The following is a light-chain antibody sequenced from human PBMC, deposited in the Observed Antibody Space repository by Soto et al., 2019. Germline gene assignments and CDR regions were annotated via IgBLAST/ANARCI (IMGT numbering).Light chain of an antibody. CDR2: SDN. CDR3: GAWDDSLNGWV. Sequence: QSVLTQPPSASGTPGQRVTISCSGSSSNLGSNSVNWYQQVPGTAPKLLISSDNQRPSGVPDRFSGSQSGTSGSLAISGLQSEDEADYHCGAWDDSLNGWVFGGGTKLTVL. CDR1: SSNLGSNS. J-gene: IGLJ3*02. V-gene: IGLV1-44*01.